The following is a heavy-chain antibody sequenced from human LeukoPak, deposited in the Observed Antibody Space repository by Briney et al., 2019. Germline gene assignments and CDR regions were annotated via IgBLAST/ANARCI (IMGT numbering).Heavy chain of an antibody. Sequence: GGSLRLSCAASGFTFTTYSMIWVRQAPGKGLEWVSSVSGTSEYIYYADSVRGRFTISRDNAKNTVYLQMNSLRAEDTAVYYCARWYSSGWYSDYWGQGTLVTVSS. V-gene: IGHV3-21*06. CDR1: GFTFTTYS. CDR3: ARWYSSGWYSDY. J-gene: IGHJ4*02. D-gene: IGHD6-19*01. CDR2: VSGTSEYI.